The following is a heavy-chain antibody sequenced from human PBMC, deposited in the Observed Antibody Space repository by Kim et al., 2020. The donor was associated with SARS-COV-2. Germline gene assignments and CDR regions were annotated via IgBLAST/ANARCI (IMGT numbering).Heavy chain of an antibody. Sequence: SETLSLTCTVSGGSISSSNYYWGWIRQPPGKGLEWIGSFYHSGSPHYNPSLKSRVTISVDTSKNQFSLKVSSVTAADTAVYYCARHVGGVAGTNYYGMDVWGQGTTVTVSS. CDR2: FYHSGSP. V-gene: IGHV4-39*01. CDR3: ARHVGGVAGTNYYGMDV. J-gene: IGHJ6*02. D-gene: IGHD6-19*01. CDR1: GGSISSSNYY.